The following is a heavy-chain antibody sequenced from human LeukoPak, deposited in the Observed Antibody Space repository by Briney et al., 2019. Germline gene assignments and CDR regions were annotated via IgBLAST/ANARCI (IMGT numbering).Heavy chain of an antibody. Sequence: PGGSLRLSCAASGFTFSTYSMNWVRQAPGKGLEWVSYITSSGSTTYYADSVKGRFTISRDNAKNSLFLQMNSLRAEDTAVYYCARDPVTLGIVGATGFDYWGQGTLVTVS. CDR1: GFTFSTYS. CDR3: ARDPVTLGIVGATGFDY. V-gene: IGHV3-48*01. D-gene: IGHD1-26*01. J-gene: IGHJ4*02. CDR2: ITSSGSTT.